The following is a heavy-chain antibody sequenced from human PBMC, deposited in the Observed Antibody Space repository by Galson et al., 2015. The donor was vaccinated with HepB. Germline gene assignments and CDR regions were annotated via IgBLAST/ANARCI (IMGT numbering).Heavy chain of an antibody. CDR1: GYTFTGYY. V-gene: IGHV1-2*02. Sequence: SVKVSCKASGYTFTGYYMHWVRQAPGQGLEWMAWVHPNSGGTNYALKFQGRVTMTRDTSISTAYMELSRLRSDDTAVYYCATAGTKSAALDIWGQGTMVTVSS. CDR2: VHPNSGGT. D-gene: IGHD1-7*01. J-gene: IGHJ3*02. CDR3: ATAGTKSAALDI.